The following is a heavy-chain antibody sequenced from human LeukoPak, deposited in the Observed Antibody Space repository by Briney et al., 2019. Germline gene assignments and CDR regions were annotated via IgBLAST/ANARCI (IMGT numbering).Heavy chain of an antibody. Sequence: ASVTVSFTASGYTFTSYGISWVRQAPGQGLEWMGWISAYNGNTNYAQKLQGRVTMTTDTSTSTAYMELRSLRSDDTAVYYCAREAQAGSYSLYYFDYWGQGTLVTVSS. D-gene: IGHD3-10*01. CDR3: AREAQAGSYSLYYFDY. CDR2: ISAYNGNT. CDR1: GYTFTSYG. V-gene: IGHV1-18*01. J-gene: IGHJ4*02.